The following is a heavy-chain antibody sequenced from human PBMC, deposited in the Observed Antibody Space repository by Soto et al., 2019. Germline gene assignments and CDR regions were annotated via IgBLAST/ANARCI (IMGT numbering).Heavy chain of an antibody. CDR1: GFTFSDYY. V-gene: IGHV3-11*01. J-gene: IGHJ4*02. D-gene: IGHD3-22*01. CDR3: ARDLGYYDSSGYFDY. Sequence: PGGSLRLSCAASGFTFSDYYMSWIRQAPGKGLEWVSYISSSDSIVSYADSVKGRFTISRDNAKNSLYLQTNSLRAEDTAVYFCARDLGYYDSSGYFDYWGRGTLVTVSS. CDR2: ISSSDSIV.